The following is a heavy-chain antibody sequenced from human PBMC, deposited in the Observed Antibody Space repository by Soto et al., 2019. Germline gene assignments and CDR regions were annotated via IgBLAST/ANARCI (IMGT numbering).Heavy chain of an antibody. CDR2: ISWNSGSI. Sequence: GGSLRLSCAASGFTFDDYAMHWVRQAPGKGLEWVSGISWNSGSIGYADSVEGRFTISRDNAKNSLYLQMNSLRAEDTALYYCAKDIAARGDYYYGMDVWGQGTTVTVSS. D-gene: IGHD6-6*01. V-gene: IGHV3-9*01. J-gene: IGHJ6*02. CDR1: GFTFDDYA. CDR3: AKDIAARGDYYYGMDV.